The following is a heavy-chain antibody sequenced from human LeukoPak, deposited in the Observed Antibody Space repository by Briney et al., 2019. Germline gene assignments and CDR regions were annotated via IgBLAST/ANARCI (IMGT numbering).Heavy chain of an antibody. D-gene: IGHD3-10*01. CDR1: GGSFSDYY. J-gene: IGHJ6*04. CDR2: INHSGST. V-gene: IGHV4-34*01. CDR3: ARVGYYGSGSLPYYYYYGMDV. Sequence: SETLSLTCAVYGGSFSDYYWSWIRQPPGKGLEWIGEINHSGSTNYNPSLKSRVTISVDTSKNQFSLKLSSVTAADTAVYYCARVGYYGSGSLPYYYYYGMDVWGKGTTVTVSS.